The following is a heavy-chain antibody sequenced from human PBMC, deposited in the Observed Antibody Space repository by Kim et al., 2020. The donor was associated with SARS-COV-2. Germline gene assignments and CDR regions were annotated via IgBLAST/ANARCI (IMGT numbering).Heavy chain of an antibody. CDR3: ARGTDDILTGYYYGMDV. CDR1: GFTFSSYG. V-gene: IGHV3-33*01. Sequence: GGSLRLSCAASGFTFSSYGMHWVRQAPGKGLEWVAVIWYDGSNKYYADSVKGRFTISRDNSKNTLYLQMNSLRAEDTAVYYCARGTDDILTGYYYGMDVWGQGTTVTVSS. J-gene: IGHJ6*02. CDR2: IWYDGSNK. D-gene: IGHD3-9*01.